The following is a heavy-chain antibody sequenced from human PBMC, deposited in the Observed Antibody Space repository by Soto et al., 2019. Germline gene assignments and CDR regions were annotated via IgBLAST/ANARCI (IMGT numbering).Heavy chain of an antibody. D-gene: IGHD2-2*01. CDR1: GYTFTSYP. CDR3: ARDDTNYLKDIVVVPAAKGMDV. Sequence: ASVKVSCKASGYTFTSYPTHWVRQAPGQGLEWMGGIIPIFGTANYAQKFQGRVTITADESTSTAYMELSSLRSEDTAVYYCARDDTNYLKDIVVVPAAKGMDVWGQGTTVTVSS. V-gene: IGHV1-69*13. CDR2: IIPIFGTA. J-gene: IGHJ6*02.